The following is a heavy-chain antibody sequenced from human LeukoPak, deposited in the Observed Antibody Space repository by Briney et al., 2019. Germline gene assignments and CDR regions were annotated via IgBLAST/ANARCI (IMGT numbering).Heavy chain of an antibody. CDR1: GFTFSSYS. CDR3: ARDQVVVVPAARHYYYYGMDV. Sequence: PGGSLRLSCAASGFTFSSYSMNWVRQAPGKGLEWVSSISSSSSYIYYADSVKGRFTISRDNAKNSLYLQMNSLRAEDTAVYYCARDQVVVVPAARHYYYYGMDVWGQGTTVTVSS. V-gene: IGHV3-21*01. CDR2: ISSSSSYI. D-gene: IGHD2-2*01. J-gene: IGHJ6*02.